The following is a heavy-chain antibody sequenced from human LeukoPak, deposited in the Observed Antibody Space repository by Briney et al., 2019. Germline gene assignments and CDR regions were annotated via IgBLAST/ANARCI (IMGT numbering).Heavy chain of an antibody. CDR2: ICASGRCT. Sequence: PGGTLRLSCTASGFAFDEHAMGWVRQAPGKGLEWVSGICASGRCTFYAAPVRGRFTVSRDNFKNSLYLQMNNLRAEDTAVYYCAKYINVPGTQLLGDYWGQGALVTVSS. J-gene: IGHJ4*02. CDR3: AKYINVPGTQLLGDY. D-gene: IGHD1-1*01. V-gene: IGHV3-23*01. CDR1: GFAFDEHA.